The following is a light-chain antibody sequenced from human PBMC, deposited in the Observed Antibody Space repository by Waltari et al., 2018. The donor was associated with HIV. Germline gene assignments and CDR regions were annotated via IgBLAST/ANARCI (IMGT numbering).Light chain of an antibody. CDR3: QQYNNWPPYT. V-gene: IGKV3-15*01. Sequence: EVVMTQSPVTLSVSRGERVTLSCRASQSVNSHLAWYQHKPGQAPRLLIYGASTRATGIPARFRGSGSGTEFSLTISSLQSEDFAVYYCQQYNNWPPYTFGQGTKLEIK. CDR1: QSVNSH. J-gene: IGKJ2*01. CDR2: GAS.